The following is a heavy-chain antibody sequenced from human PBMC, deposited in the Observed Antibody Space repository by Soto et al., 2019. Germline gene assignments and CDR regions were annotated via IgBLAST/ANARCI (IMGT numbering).Heavy chain of an antibody. Sequence: KVSXXXXGYTFTRLRXQWVGQDPGXXVEXXXGINAXNGDTKYSPRFQGRVTITRDTSASTAYMELSSLRSEDTAVYYCVRRHVSATGIDWFDPWGQGTLVTVS. J-gene: IGHJ5*02. CDR1: GYTFTRLR. D-gene: IGHD6-13*01. V-gene: IGHV1-3*01. CDR2: INAXNGDT. CDR3: VRRHVSATGIDWFDP.